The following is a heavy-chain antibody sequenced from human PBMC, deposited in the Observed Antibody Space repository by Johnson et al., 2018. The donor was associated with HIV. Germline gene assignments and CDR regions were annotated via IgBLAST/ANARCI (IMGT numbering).Heavy chain of an antibody. Sequence: QVQLVESGGGVVRPGGSLRLSCADSGFTFSDYYMSWIRQAPGKGREWVAVISYDGSNKYYADSVKCRFTIARDNYKNTLYLQRNSLRAEDTAVYYCERDRSENSFDIWGQGTMVTFSS. D-gene: IGHD2/OR15-2a*01. CDR1: GFTFSDYY. V-gene: IGHV3-30*14. CDR3: ERDRSENSFDI. J-gene: IGHJ3*02. CDR2: ISYDGSNK.